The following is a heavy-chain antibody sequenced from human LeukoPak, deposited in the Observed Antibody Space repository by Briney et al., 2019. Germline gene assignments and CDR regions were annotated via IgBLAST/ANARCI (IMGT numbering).Heavy chain of an antibody. D-gene: IGHD6-13*01. J-gene: IGHJ4*02. CDR1: GFTFSSYS. CDR2: ISSSSSTI. Sequence: GGSLRLSCAASGFTFSSYSMNWVRQAPGKGLEWVSYISSSSSTIYYADSVKGRFTISRDNSKNTLYLQMNSLRAEDTAVYYCAHVAGWAAAGTYYFDYWGQGTLVTVSS. V-gene: IGHV3-48*01. CDR3: AHVAGWAAAGTYYFDY.